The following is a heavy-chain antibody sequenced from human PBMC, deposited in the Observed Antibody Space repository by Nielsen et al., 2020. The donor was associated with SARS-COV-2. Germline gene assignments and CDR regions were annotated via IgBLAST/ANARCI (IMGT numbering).Heavy chain of an antibody. Sequence: SETLSLTCTVSGGSISSSSYYWGWIRQPPGKGLEWIGSIYYSGSTYYNPSLKSRVTIPVDTSKNQFSLKLSSVTAADTAVYYCARQSGGNSRVDYWGQGTLVTVSS. V-gene: IGHV4-39*01. CDR3: ARQSGGNSRVDY. J-gene: IGHJ4*02. D-gene: IGHD4-23*01. CDR2: IYYSGST. CDR1: GGSISSSSYY.